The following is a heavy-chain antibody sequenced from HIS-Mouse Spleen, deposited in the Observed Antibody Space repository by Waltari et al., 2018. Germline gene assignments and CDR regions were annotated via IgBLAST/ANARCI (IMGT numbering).Heavy chain of an antibody. D-gene: IGHD7-27*01. CDR2: ISSSSSYI. V-gene: IGHV3-21*01. J-gene: IGHJ3*02. CDR3: ARRLLTGDAFDI. Sequence: EVQLVQSGGGLVKPGGSLRLSCAASGFTFGSYSMNWVRQAPGKGLEWVSSISSSSSYIYYADSVKGRFTISRDNAKNSLYLQMNSLRAEDTAVYYCARRLLTGDAFDIWGQGTMVTVSS. CDR1: GFTFGSYS.